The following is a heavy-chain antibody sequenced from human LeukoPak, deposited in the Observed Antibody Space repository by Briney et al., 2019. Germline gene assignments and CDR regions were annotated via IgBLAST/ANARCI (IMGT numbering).Heavy chain of an antibody. J-gene: IGHJ4*02. V-gene: IGHV3-23*01. CDR1: GFTFSSYA. CDR2: ISGSGGST. D-gene: IGHD6-19*01. Sequence: GGSLRLSCAASGFTFSSYAMSWVRQAPGKGLEWVSAISGSGGSTYYADSAKGRFTISRDNSKNTLYPQMNSLRAEDTAVYYCAKEQWLAKDFDYWGQGTLVTVSS. CDR3: AKEQWLAKDFDY.